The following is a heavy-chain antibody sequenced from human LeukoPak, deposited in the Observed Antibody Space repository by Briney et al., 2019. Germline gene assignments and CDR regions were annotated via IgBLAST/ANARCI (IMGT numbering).Heavy chain of an antibody. CDR2: INGGGTNT. J-gene: IGHJ4*02. Sequence: PGGSLRLSCAASGFTFRSYAMTWVRQGPGKGLEWVSSINGGGTNTYYADSVKGRFTISRDNSRDTLYLQMNSLRAEDTAVYYCSKGGEGVTSPSNWGQGTLVTISS. V-gene: IGHV3-23*01. CDR1: GFTFRSYA. D-gene: IGHD4-17*01. CDR3: SKGGEGVTSPSN.